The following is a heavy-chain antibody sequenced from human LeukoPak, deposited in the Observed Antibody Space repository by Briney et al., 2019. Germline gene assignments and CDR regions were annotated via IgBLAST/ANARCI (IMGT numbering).Heavy chain of an antibody. Sequence: KSSETLSLTCTVSGGSISSGDYYWSWIRQPPGKGLEWIGYIYYSGSTYYNPSLKSRVTISVDTSKNQFSLKLSSVTAADTAVYYCARLHCSGGSCYRGYFDYWGQGTLVTVSS. J-gene: IGHJ4*02. CDR2: IYYSGST. CDR3: ARLHCSGGSCYRGYFDY. D-gene: IGHD2-15*01. V-gene: IGHV4-30-4*01. CDR1: GGSISSGDYY.